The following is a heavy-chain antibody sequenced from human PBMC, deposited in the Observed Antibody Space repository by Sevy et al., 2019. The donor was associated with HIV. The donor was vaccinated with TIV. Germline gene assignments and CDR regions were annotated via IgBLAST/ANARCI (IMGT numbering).Heavy chain of an antibody. J-gene: IGHJ5*01. V-gene: IGHV3-23*01. Sequence: GGSLRLSCEVSGFTFSSYAMSWVRQAPGKGLEWVSRSSGSGTSAYYADSVKGRFTVSRDNSRNTLFLEMNDLRVEDTGIYYCAKAKRFDSSSWFDSWGQGTLVTVSS. CDR3: AKAKRFDSSSWFDS. CDR2: SSGSGTSA. CDR1: GFTFSSYA. D-gene: IGHD3-22*01.